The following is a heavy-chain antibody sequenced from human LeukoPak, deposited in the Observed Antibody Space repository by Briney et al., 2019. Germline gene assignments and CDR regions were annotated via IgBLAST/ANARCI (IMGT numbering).Heavy chain of an antibody. Sequence: ASVKVFCKASGYTFTSYGSSWVRQAPGQGLEWMGWISAYNGNTNYAQKLQGRVTMNTDTSTSTAYLELRSLRSDDTAVYYCARADSSGSLVMDVWGQGTTVTVSS. J-gene: IGHJ6*02. V-gene: IGHV1-18*01. CDR2: ISAYNGNT. CDR3: ARADSSGSLVMDV. CDR1: GYTFTSYG. D-gene: IGHD6-19*01.